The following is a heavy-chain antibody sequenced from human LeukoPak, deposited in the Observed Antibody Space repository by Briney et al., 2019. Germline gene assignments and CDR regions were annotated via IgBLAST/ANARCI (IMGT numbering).Heavy chain of an antibody. CDR2: IWYDGSKK. V-gene: IGHV3-33*01. D-gene: IGHD3-9*01. CDR3: ARVANITTFGKDV. J-gene: IGHJ6*02. CDR1: GFTFSSFG. Sequence: PGGSLRLSCAASGFTFSSFGMHWVRQAPGKGLEWVAVIWYDGSKKYYADSVKGRFTISRDNSKNTLYLQMNALRAEDTAVYYCARVANITTFGKDVWGQGTTVTVSS.